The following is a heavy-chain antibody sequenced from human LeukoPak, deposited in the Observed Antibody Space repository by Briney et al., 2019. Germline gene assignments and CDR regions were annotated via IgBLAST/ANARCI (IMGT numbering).Heavy chain of an antibody. Sequence: PSETLSLTCTVSGGSISSYYWSWLRQPPGKGLEWIGSIYYSGSTYYNPSLKSRVTISVDTSKNQFSLKLSSVTAADTAVYYCARPPGLSGSSSWFDPWGQGTLVTVSS. CDR2: IYYSGST. CDR3: ARPPGLSGSSSWFDP. CDR1: GGSISSYY. J-gene: IGHJ5*02. D-gene: IGHD1-26*01. V-gene: IGHV4-59*05.